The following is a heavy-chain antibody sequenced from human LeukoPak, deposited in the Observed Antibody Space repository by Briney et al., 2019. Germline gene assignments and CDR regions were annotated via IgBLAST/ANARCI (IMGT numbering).Heavy chain of an antibody. Sequence: ASVKVSCKASGYTFSDYYIHWVRQAPGQGLEWMGRIDPNSGATNSAQKFRARVTMTRDTSINTAYMELSSLRSDDTAVYFCARDQARTTTWFVYMNYWGQGTLVTVSS. CDR3: ARDQARTTTWFVYMNY. V-gene: IGHV1-2*06. D-gene: IGHD1-14*01. CDR2: IDPNSGAT. CDR1: GYTFSDYY. J-gene: IGHJ4*02.